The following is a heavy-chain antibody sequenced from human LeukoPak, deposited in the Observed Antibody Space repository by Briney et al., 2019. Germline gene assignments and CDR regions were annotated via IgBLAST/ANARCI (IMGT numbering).Heavy chain of an antibody. CDR1: GFTFSNAW. V-gene: IGHV3-15*01. J-gene: IGHJ6*02. CDR2: IKSKTDGGTT. Sequence: GGSLRLSCAASGFTFSNAWMSWVRQAPGKGLEWVGRIKSKTDGGTTDYAAPVKGRFTISRDDSKNTLYLQMNSLKTEDTAVYYCTTAVYPTHYYYYGMDVWGQGTTVTVSS. CDR3: TTAVYPTHYYYYGMDV.